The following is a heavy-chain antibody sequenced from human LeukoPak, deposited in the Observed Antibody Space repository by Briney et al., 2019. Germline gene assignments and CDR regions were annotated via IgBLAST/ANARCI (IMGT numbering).Heavy chain of an antibody. CDR2: ISSSGSTI. J-gene: IGHJ4*02. CDR1: GFTFSSYE. D-gene: IGHD5-12*01. CDR3: ARGQGAYSGYDYDY. Sequence: GGSLRLSCAASGFTFSSYEMNWVRQAPGKGLEWVSYISSSGSTIYYADSVKGRFTISRDNAKNSLYLQMNSLRAGDTAVYYCARGQGAYSGYDYDYWGQGTLVTVPS. V-gene: IGHV3-48*03.